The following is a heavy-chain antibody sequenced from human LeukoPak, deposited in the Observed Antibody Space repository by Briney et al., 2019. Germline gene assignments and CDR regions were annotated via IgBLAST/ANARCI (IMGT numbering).Heavy chain of an antibody. J-gene: IGHJ4*02. CDR2: INHSGST. V-gene: IGHV4-34*01. CDR3: ARSAASRYYFDY. D-gene: IGHD6-13*01. Sequence: SETLSLTCAVYGGSFSGYYWSWIRQPPGKGLEWIGEINHSGSTNYNPSLKSRVTISVDTSKNQFSLKLSSVTAADTAVYYCARSAASRYYFDYWGQGTLVTVSS. CDR1: GGSFSGYY.